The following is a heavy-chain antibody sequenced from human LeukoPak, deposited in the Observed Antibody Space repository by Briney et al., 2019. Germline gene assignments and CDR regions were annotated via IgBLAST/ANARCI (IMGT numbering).Heavy chain of an antibody. Sequence: SETLSLTCTVSGGSISSSSYYWGWIRQPPGKGLEWIGSIYYGGSTYYNPSLKSRVTISVDTSKTQFSLKLSSVTAADTAVHYCARHYCSSTSCHTMAFDYWGQGTLVTVSS. J-gene: IGHJ4*02. CDR1: GGSISSSSYY. CDR3: ARHYCSSTSCHTMAFDY. V-gene: IGHV4-39*01. D-gene: IGHD2-2*02. CDR2: IYYGGST.